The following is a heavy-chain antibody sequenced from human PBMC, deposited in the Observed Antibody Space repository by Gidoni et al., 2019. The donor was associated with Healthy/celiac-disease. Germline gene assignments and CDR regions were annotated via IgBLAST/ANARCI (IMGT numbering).Heavy chain of an antibody. J-gene: IGHJ3*02. V-gene: IGHV4-30-4*01. D-gene: IGHD3-22*01. CDR1: GGSISSGDYY. CDR2: IYYSGST. Sequence: QVQLQESGPGLVKPSQTLSLPCPVSGGSISSGDYYWSWLRQPPGKGLGWIGYIYYSGSTYYNPPLKSRVTISVDTSKNQFSLKLSSVTAADTAVYYCARGMGYYYAAGADAFDIWGQGTMVTVSS. CDR3: ARGMGYYYAAGADAFDI.